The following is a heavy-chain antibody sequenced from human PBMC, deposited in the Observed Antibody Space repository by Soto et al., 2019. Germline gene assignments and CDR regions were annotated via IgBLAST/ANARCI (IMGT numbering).Heavy chain of an antibody. Sequence: GGSLRLSCAASGFTFSSYNMNWVRQAPGKGLEWVSSISSSSSYIYYADSVKCRFTISRDNAKNSLYLQMNSLRADDTAVYYCARVRALAADGMDVWGQGTTVTVSS. CDR3: ARVRALAADGMDV. CDR1: GFTFSSYN. J-gene: IGHJ6*02. D-gene: IGHD6-19*01. V-gene: IGHV3-21*04. CDR2: ISSSSSYI.